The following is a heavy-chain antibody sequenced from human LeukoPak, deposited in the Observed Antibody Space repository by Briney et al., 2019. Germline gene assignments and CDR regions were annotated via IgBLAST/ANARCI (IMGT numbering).Heavy chain of an antibody. D-gene: IGHD3-22*01. CDR2: INPNSGGT. Sequence: GASVKVSCKASGYTFTGYYMHWVRQAPGQGLEWMGWINPNSGGTNYAQKFQGRVTMTRDTSISTAYMELSRLRSDDTVVYYCARGYYDSSGYLLFDYWGQGTLVTVSS. CDR3: ARGYYDSSGYLLFDY. V-gene: IGHV1-2*02. CDR1: GYTFTGYY. J-gene: IGHJ4*02.